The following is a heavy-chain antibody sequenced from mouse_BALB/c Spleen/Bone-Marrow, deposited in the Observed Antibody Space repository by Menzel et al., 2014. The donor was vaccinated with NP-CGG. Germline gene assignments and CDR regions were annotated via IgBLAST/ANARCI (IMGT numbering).Heavy chain of an antibody. J-gene: IGHJ4*01. Sequence: EVQVVESGGGLVQPGGSRKVSCAASGFTFSSFGMHWVRQAPEKGLEWVAYISSGSSTIYYADTVKGRFTISGDNPKNTLFLQMTSLRSEDTAMYYCARSTMITTGYYYAMDYWGQGTSVTVSS. CDR3: ARSTMITTGYYYAMDY. CDR2: ISSGSSTI. CDR1: GFTFSSFG. D-gene: IGHD2-4*01. V-gene: IGHV5-17*02.